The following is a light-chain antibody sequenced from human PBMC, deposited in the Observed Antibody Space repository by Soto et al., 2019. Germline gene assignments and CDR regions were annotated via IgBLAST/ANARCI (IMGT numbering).Light chain of an antibody. V-gene: IGLV1-44*01. J-gene: IGLJ1*01. CDR3: AAWDDSLSGGV. CDR2: SNN. CDR1: SSNIGSNT. Sequence: QSVLTQPPSASGTPGQRVTISCSGSSSNIGSNTVNWYQQLPGTAPKLLIYSNNRRPSGVPDRFSGSKSGTSASLAISGLQSEDEADYYCAAWDDSLSGGVFGTGTKLTVL.